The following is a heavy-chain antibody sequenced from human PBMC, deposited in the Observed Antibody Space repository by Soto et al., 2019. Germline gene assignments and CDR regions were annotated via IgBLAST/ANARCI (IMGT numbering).Heavy chain of an antibody. CDR1: GFTFSSYG. CDR3: ARGARVYCGGDCGAADY. CDR2: IWYDGSNK. J-gene: IGHJ4*02. D-gene: IGHD2-21*02. Sequence: QVQLVESGGGVVQPGRSLRLSCAASGFTFSSYGMHWVRQAPGKGLEWVAVIWYDGSNKYYADSVKGRFTISRDNSKNTMYLQMNSLRAEDTAVYYCARGARVYCGGDCGAADYWGQGTLVTVSS. V-gene: IGHV3-33*01.